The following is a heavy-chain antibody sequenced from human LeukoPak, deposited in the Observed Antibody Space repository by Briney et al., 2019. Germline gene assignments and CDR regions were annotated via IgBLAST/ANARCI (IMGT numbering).Heavy chain of an antibody. CDR2: ISAYNGNT. J-gene: IGHJ6*03. Sequence: ASVKVSCKASGYTFTSYGISWERQAPGQGLEWMGWISAYNGNTNYAQKLQGRVTMTTDTSTSTAYMELRSLRSDDTAVYYCARGPYCGGDCSNYYYYYMDVWGKGTTVTVSS. V-gene: IGHV1-18*01. D-gene: IGHD2-21*01. CDR3: ARGPYCGGDCSNYYYYYMDV. CDR1: GYTFTSYG.